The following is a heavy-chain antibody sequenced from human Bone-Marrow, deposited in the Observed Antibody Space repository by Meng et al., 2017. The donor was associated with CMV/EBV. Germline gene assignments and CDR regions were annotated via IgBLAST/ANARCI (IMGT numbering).Heavy chain of an antibody. D-gene: IGHD2-2*01. Sequence: SETLSLTCTVSGGSISSSSYYWGWIRQPPGKGLEWIGSIYYSGSTYYNPSLKSRVTISVDTSKNQFSLKLSSVTAADTAVYYCARDDRVVPGRYYGMDVWGQGTTVTIYS. J-gene: IGHJ6*02. CDR3: ARDDRVVPGRYYGMDV. CDR2: IYYSGST. V-gene: IGHV4-39*07. CDR1: GGSISSSSYY.